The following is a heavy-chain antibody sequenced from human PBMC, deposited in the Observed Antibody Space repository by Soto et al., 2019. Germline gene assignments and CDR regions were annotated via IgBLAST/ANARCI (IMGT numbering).Heavy chain of an antibody. V-gene: IGHV1-18*01. CDR2: ISAYNGNT. Sequence: ASVKVSCKASGYTFTSYGISWVRQAPGQGLGWMGWISAYNGNTNYAQKLQGRVTMTTDTSTSTAYMELRSLRSDDTAVYYCARVVHYYGSGSYLGYYYYYMDVWGKGTTVTVSS. CDR3: ARVVHYYGSGSYLGYYYYYMDV. J-gene: IGHJ6*03. CDR1: GYTFTSYG. D-gene: IGHD3-10*01.